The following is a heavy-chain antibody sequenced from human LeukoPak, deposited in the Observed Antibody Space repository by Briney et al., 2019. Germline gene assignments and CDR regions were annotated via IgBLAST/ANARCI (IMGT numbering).Heavy chain of an antibody. J-gene: IGHJ4*02. CDR1: GGSIGSYY. CDR3: ARGRDGYNY. D-gene: IGHD5-24*01. Sequence: PSETLSLTCTVSGGSIGSYYWSWIRQPPGKGLEWIGYIYYSGSTNYNPSLKSRVTISVDTSKNQFSLKLSSVTAADTAVNYCARGRDGYNYWGQGTLVTVSS. V-gene: IGHV4-59*01. CDR2: IYYSGST.